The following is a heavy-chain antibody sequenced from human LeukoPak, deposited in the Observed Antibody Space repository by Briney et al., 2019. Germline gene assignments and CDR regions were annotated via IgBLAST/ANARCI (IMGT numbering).Heavy chain of an antibody. CDR3: ARGERYRVGATTVNWFDP. CDR2: IYHSGST. J-gene: IGHJ5*02. D-gene: IGHD1-26*01. CDR1: GYSISSGYY. V-gene: IGHV4-38-2*02. Sequence: SETLSLTCTVSGYSISSGYYWGWIRQPPGKGLEWIGSIYHSGSTYYNPSLKSRVTISVDTSKNQFSLKLSSVTAADTAVYYCARGERYRVGATTVNWFDPWGQGTLVTVSS.